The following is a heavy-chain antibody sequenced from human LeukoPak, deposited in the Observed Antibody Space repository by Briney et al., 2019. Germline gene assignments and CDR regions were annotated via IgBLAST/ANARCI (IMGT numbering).Heavy chain of an antibody. CDR2: IRSKANSYAT. CDR3: TRLGDGYKIDY. D-gene: IGHD5-24*01. Sequence: GGSLSLSCAASGFTFSGSAMHWVRQASGKGLEWVGRIRSKANSYATAYAASVKGRFTISRDDSKNTAYLQMNSLKTEDTAVYYCTRLGDGYKIDYWGQGTLVTVSS. J-gene: IGHJ4*02. V-gene: IGHV3-73*01. CDR1: GFTFSGSA.